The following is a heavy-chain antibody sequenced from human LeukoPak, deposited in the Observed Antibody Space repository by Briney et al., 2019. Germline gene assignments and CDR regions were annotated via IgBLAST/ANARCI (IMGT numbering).Heavy chain of an antibody. V-gene: IGHV3-21*01. CDR3: ARDVEYYYFDY. CDR2: ISSTSSYI. J-gene: IGHJ4*02. D-gene: IGHD2/OR15-2a*01. CDR1: GFXFSSYR. Sequence: GESLRLSCAAYGFXFSSYRMNWVRQAPGKGLEWVSSISSTSSYIYYADSVKGRFTLSRDNARNSLYLQMNSLRAEDTAVYYCARDVEYYYFDYWGQGTLVTVSS.